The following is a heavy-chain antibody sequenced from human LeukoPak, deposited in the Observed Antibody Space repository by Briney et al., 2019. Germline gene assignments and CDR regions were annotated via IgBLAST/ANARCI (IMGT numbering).Heavy chain of an antibody. D-gene: IGHD3-16*01. Sequence: PSETLSLTCAVYGGSFSGYYWSWIRQPPGRGLEWIGEINHSGSTNYNPSLKSRVTISVDTSKNQFSLKLSSVTAADTAVYYCARGRLRNWFDPWGQGTLVTVSS. J-gene: IGHJ5*02. V-gene: IGHV4-34*01. CDR3: ARGRLRNWFDP. CDR2: INHSGST. CDR1: GGSFSGYY.